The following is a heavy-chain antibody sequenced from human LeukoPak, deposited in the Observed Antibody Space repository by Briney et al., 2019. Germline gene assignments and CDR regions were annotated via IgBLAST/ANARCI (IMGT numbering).Heavy chain of an antibody. CDR1: GGSFSGYY. J-gene: IGHJ6*02. D-gene: IGHD2-15*01. CDR3: ARVNVVVAPTANDTYYYYYYGMDV. V-gene: IGHV4-34*01. CDR2: INHSGST. Sequence: SETLSLTCAVYGGSFSGYYWSWIRQPPGKGLEWIGEINHSGSTNYNPSLKSRVTISVDTSKYQFSLKLSSVTAADTAVYYCARVNVVVAPTANDTYYYYYYGMDVWGQGTTVTVSS.